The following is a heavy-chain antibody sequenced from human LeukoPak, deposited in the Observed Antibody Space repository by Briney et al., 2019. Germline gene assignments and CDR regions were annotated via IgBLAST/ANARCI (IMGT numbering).Heavy chain of an antibody. V-gene: IGHV4-61*01. Sequence: SETLSLTCTVSGGSFSSDSYYWSWIRQPPGKGLEWIGYIYYTGSTNYNPSLKSRVTISVDMSKNQFSLKLSSVTAADTAVYYCVGSTSYLDYWGQGTLVTVSS. J-gene: IGHJ4*02. CDR1: GGSFSSDSYY. CDR3: VGSTSYLDY. CDR2: IYYTGST. D-gene: IGHD3-10*01.